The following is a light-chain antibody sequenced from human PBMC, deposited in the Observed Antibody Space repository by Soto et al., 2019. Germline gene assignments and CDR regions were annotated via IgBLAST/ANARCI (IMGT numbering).Light chain of an antibody. Sequence: QSALTQPASVSGPPGQSITISCTGTSSDVGGYNYVSWYQQHPGKAPKLMIYDVSNRPSGVSNRFSGSKSGNTPSLTISGLQAEDEADYYCSSYTSSSTLMVFGGGTKLTVL. V-gene: IGLV2-14*01. CDR3: SSYTSSSTLMV. CDR1: SSDVGGYNY. CDR2: DVS. J-gene: IGLJ2*01.